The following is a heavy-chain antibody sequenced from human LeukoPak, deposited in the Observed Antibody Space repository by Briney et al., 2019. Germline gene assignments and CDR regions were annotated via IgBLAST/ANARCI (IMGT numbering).Heavy chain of an antibody. CDR2: ISSSSSTI. J-gene: IGHJ4*02. CDR1: GFTFSSYS. D-gene: IGHD1-7*01. CDR3: ARVYNWNYPYYFDY. Sequence: GGSLRLSCAASGFTFSSYSMNWVRQAPGKGLEWVSYISSSSSTIYYADSVKGRFTISRDNAKNSPYLQMNSLRAEDTAVYYCARVYNWNYPYYFDYWGQGTLVTVSS. V-gene: IGHV3-48*01.